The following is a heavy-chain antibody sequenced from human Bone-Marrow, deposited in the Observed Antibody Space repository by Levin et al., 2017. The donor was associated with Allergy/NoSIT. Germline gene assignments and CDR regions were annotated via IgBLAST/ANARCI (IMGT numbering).Heavy chain of an antibody. D-gene: IGHD2-21*02. J-gene: IGHJ3*02. CDR3: ATGGEGDHLPWAFDI. CDR1: GYTLTELS. Sequence: GESLKISCQVSGYTLTELSMHWVRQAPGKGLEWMGGFDPEDGETIYAQKFQGRVTMTEDTSTDTAYMELSSLRSEDTAVYYCATGGEGDHLPWAFDIWGQGTMVTVSS. CDR2: FDPEDGET. V-gene: IGHV1-24*01.